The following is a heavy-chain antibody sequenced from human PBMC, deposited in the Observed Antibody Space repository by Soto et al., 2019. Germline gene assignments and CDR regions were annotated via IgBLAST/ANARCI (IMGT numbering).Heavy chain of an antibody. D-gene: IGHD3-22*01. V-gene: IGHV1-69*13. CDR2: IIPIFGTA. Sequence: SVKVSCKASGGTFSSYAISWVRQAPGQGLEWMGGIIPIFGTANYAQKFQGRVTITADESTSTAYMELSSLRSEDTAVYYCARSSSFDSSGPYDAFDIWGQGTMVTVSS. CDR3: ARSSSFDSSGPYDAFDI. J-gene: IGHJ3*02. CDR1: GGTFSSYA.